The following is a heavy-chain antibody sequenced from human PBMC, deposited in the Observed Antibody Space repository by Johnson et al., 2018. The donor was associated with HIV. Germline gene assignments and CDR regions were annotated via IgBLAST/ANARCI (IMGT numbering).Heavy chain of an antibody. CDR3: ARDGESQQLPLGDAFDV. V-gene: IGHV3-66*01. D-gene: IGHD6-13*01. CDR2: IYSGGST. Sequence: VQLVESGGGLVPSGGSLRLSCGASGFSVSNTYMNWVRQAPGKGLEWVSVIYSGGSTYYADSVRGRFTISRDNSKNTLYLQMSSLRAEDTAMYYCARDGESQQLPLGDAFDVWGQGTMVTVSS. J-gene: IGHJ3*01. CDR1: GFSVSNTY.